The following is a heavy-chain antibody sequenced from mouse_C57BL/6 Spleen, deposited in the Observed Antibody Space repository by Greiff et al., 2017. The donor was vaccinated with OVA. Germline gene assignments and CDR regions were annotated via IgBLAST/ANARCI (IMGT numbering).Heavy chain of an antibody. CDR3: ASISTTVVRYFDV. CDR1: GFSLTSYG. V-gene: IGHV2-2*01. J-gene: IGHJ1*03. CDR2: IWSGGST. Sequence: QVQLQQSGPGLVQPSQSLSITCTVSGFSLTSYGVHWVRQSPGKGLEWLGVIWSGGSTDYNAAFISRLSISKDNSKSQVFFKMNSLQADDTAIYYCASISTTVVRYFDVWGTGTTVTVSS. D-gene: IGHD1-1*01.